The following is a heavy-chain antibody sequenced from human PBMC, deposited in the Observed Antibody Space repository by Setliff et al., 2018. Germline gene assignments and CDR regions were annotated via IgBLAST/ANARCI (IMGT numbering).Heavy chain of an antibody. CDR2: IKEDGSET. CDR1: GFTLRSYW. J-gene: IGHJ5*02. V-gene: IGHV3-7*01. D-gene: IGHD2-2*01. Sequence: GGSLRLSCAASGFTLRSYWMSWVRQAPGKGLEWVANIKEDGSETYYGGSVKGRFTISRDNAKNSLYLQMNSLRAEDTAVYYCARDRYCSSASCYATQYNWFDPWGQGTLVTVSS. CDR3: ARDRYCSSASCYATQYNWFDP.